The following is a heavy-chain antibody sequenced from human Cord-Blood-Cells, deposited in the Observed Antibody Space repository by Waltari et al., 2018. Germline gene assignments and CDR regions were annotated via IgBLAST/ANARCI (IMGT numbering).Heavy chain of an antibody. CDR3: ARELGSSSSAFDI. Sequence: QVQLVESGGGVVQHGGSRGPSCAASGFPSGRYAWPLDRPAPGKGLEWVAVISYDESNKYYADSVKGRFTISRDNSKNTLYLQMNSLRAEDTAVYYCARELGSSSSAFDIWGQGTMVTVSS. J-gene: IGHJ3*02. V-gene: IGHV3-30*04. D-gene: IGHD6-6*01. CDR1: GFPSGRYA. CDR2: ISYDESNK.